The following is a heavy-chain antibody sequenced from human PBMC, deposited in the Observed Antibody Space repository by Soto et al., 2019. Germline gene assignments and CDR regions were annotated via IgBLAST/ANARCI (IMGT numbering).Heavy chain of an antibody. CDR3: ARGGWLRTNWFDP. CDR1: GGTFSSYA. Sequence: SVKVSCKASGGTFSSYAISWVRQAPGQGLEWMGGIIPIFGTANYAQKFQGRVTITADESTSTAYMELSGLRSEDTAVYYCARGGWLRTNWFDPWGQGTLVTSPQ. D-gene: IGHD5-12*01. V-gene: IGHV1-69*13. J-gene: IGHJ5*02. CDR2: IIPIFGTA.